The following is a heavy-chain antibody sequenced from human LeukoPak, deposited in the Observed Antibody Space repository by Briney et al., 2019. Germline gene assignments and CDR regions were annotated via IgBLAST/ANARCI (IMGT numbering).Heavy chain of an antibody. Sequence: PSETLSLTCTVSGGSISSYYWSWIRQPAGKGLEWIGRIYTSGSTNYNPSLKSRVTMSVDTSKNQFSLKLSSVTAADTAVYYGARDGRTRVGDYLYYYGMDVWGQGTTVTVSS. CDR3: ARDGRTRVGDYLYYYGMDV. J-gene: IGHJ6*02. D-gene: IGHD4-17*01. V-gene: IGHV4-4*07. CDR1: GGSISSYY. CDR2: IYTSGST.